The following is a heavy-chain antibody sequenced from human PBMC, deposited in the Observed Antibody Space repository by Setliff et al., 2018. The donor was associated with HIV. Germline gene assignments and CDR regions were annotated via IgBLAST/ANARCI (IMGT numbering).Heavy chain of an antibody. V-gene: IGHV4-59*11. D-gene: IGHD5-18*01. CDR2: ISYSGTT. CDR3: AREGPGRSFTAVDTFYYYYYMDV. Sequence: SETLSLTCTVSGGSISSHYWSWIRQPPGKGLEWIAYISYSGTTKYNPSLESRVTISIDTSKNQFSLKLNSVTAADTAVYYCAREGPGRSFTAVDTFYYYYYMDVWGKGTTVTVSS. J-gene: IGHJ6*03. CDR1: GGSISSHY.